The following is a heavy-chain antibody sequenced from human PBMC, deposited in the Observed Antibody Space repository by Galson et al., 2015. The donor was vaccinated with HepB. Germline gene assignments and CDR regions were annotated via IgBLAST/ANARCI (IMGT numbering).Heavy chain of an antibody. V-gene: IGHV4-34*01. CDR3: ARGRGVGATPLYFDY. CDR2: INHSGST. CDR1: GGSFSGYY. J-gene: IGHJ4*02. D-gene: IGHD1-26*01. Sequence: LSLTCAVYGGSFSGYYWSWIRQPPGKGLEWIGEINHSGSTNYNPSLKSRVTISVDTSKNQFSLKLSSVTAADTAVYYCARGRGVGATPLYFDYWGQGTLVTVSS.